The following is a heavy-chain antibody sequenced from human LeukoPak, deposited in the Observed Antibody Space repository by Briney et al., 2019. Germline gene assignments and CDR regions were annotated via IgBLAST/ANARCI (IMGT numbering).Heavy chain of an antibody. D-gene: IGHD3-22*01. V-gene: IGHV3-21*01. CDR1: GFTFSSYS. CDR3: ARAVPSTYYYDSSTYPDY. CDR2: ISSSSSFI. Sequence: GGSLRLSCAASGFTFSSYSMNWVRQAPGKGLEWVSSISSSSSFIYYADSVKGRFTISRDNAKNSLYLQMNSLRAEDTAVYYCARAVPSTYYYDSSTYPDYWGQGTLVTVSS. J-gene: IGHJ4*02.